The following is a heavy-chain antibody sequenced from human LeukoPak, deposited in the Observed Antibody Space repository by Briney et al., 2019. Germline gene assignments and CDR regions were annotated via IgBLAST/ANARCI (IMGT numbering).Heavy chain of an antibody. J-gene: IGHJ4*02. CDR1: GYTFTGYY. Sequence: ASVKVSCKASGYTFTGYYMHWVRQAPGQGLQWVGWINPNSGGTNFAQNFQGRVAMTRDTSISTAYMELSSLRSDDTAVYYCARDPGSTGDSNFDCWGQGTLVTVSS. V-gene: IGHV1-2*02. D-gene: IGHD7-27*01. CDR2: INPNSGGT. CDR3: ARDPGSTGDSNFDC.